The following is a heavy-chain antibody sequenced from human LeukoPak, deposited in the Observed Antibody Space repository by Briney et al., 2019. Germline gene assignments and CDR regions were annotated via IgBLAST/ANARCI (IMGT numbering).Heavy chain of an antibody. D-gene: IGHD3-22*01. Sequence: VASVKVSCKASGYTFTSYAISWVRQAPGQGLEWMGGIIPIFGTANYAQKFQGRVTITADESTSTAYMELSSLRSEDTAVYYCARDVVMGSSGWFDPWGQGTLVTVSS. J-gene: IGHJ5*02. V-gene: IGHV1-69*13. CDR3: ARDVVMGSSGWFDP. CDR2: IIPIFGTA. CDR1: GYTFTSYA.